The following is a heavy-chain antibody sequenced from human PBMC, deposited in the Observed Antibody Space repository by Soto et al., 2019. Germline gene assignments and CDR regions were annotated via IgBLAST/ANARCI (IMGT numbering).Heavy chain of an antibody. D-gene: IGHD3-9*01. CDR3: AKGHYDILTGYYTAFDY. Sequence: PGGSLRLSCAASGFTFSSYGMHWVRQAPGKGLEWVAVISYDGSNKYYADSVKGRFTISRDNSKNTLYLQMNSLRAEDTAVYYCAKGHYDILTGYYTAFDYWGQGTLVTVSS. CDR2: ISYDGSNK. V-gene: IGHV3-30*18. CDR1: GFTFSSYG. J-gene: IGHJ4*02.